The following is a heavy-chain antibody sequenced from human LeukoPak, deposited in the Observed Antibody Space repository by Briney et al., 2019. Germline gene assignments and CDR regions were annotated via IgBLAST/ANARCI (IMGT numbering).Heavy chain of an antibody. V-gene: IGHV4-39*07. CDR2: IYYSGST. Sequence: PSETLSLTCTVSGGSISSSSYYWGWIRQPPGKGLEWIGSIYYSGSTYYNPSLKSRVTISVDTSKNQFSLKLSSVTAADTAVYYCARIPVVRGVIVSAFDIRGQGTMVTVSS. CDR3: ARIPVVRGVIVSAFDI. CDR1: GGSISSSSYY. D-gene: IGHD3-10*01. J-gene: IGHJ3*02.